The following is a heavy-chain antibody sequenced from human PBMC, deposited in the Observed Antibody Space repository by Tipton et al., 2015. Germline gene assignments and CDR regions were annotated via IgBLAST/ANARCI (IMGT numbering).Heavy chain of an antibody. CDR3: AKVGSGVYLIHYFDY. J-gene: IGHJ4*02. D-gene: IGHD1-20*01. V-gene: IGHV3-23*01. CDR2: ISGSGGST. CDR1: GFTFSDYY. Sequence: SLRLSCAASGFTFSDYYMSWIRQAPGKGLEWVSAISGSGGSTYYADSVKGRFTISRDNSNNTLYLQMNSLSADDTAVYYCAKVGSGVYLIHYFDYWGQGTLVTVSS.